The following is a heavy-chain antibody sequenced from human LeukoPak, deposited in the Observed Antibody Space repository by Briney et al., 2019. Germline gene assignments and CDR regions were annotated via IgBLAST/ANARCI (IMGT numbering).Heavy chain of an antibody. Sequence: SETLSLTCTVSGGPISSYYWSWIRQPPGKGLEWIGYIYYSGSTNYNPSLKSRVTISADTSKNQFSLKLSSVTAADTAVYYCARLKDFWSGYYGDYYYYYMDVWGKGTTVTVSS. V-gene: IGHV4-59*08. D-gene: IGHD3-3*01. CDR3: ARLKDFWSGYYGDYYYYYMDV. J-gene: IGHJ6*03. CDR2: IYYSGST. CDR1: GGPISSYY.